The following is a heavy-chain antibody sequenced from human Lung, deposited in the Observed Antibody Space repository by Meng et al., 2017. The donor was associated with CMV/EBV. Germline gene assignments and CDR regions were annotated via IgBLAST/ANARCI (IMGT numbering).Heavy chain of an antibody. Sequence: SVKVSCKASGYTFTAHYFHWVRQAPGQGLEWMGWIHPHRGDTNYAQQFQGRVTLTRDTSINTGYMELTRLTSDDTAVYYCARDNNRGPDYWGQGTLVTVSS. CDR1: GYTFTAHY. J-gene: IGHJ4*02. CDR3: ARDNNRGPDY. CDR2: IHPHRGDT. V-gene: IGHV1-2*02. D-gene: IGHD7-27*01.